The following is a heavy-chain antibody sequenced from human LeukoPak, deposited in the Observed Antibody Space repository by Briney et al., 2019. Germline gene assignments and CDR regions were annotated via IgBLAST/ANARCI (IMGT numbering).Heavy chain of an antibody. D-gene: IGHD4-23*01. CDR3: AREDGGKADI. Sequence: PGGSLRLSCAASGFTFSRYSMNWVRQAPGKGLEWVSYISSSSSTIDYADSVKGRFSISRDNAKNSLYLQMKSLRDEDTAVYYCAREDGGKADIWGQVTMVTVSS. J-gene: IGHJ3*02. CDR1: GFTFSRYS. CDR2: ISSSSSTI. V-gene: IGHV3-48*02.